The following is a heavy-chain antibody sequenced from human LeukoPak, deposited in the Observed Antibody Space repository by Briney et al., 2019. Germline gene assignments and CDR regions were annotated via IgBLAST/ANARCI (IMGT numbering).Heavy chain of an antibody. D-gene: IGHD2-2*03. V-gene: IGHV3-21*01. Sequence: GGSLRLSCGASGFTLSSYSMNWVRQAPGKGLEWVLSICSSSSSIYDADSVKGRFPISRDNAKNSLYLQMNSLRAEDTAVYYCARALVDIVVVPADRGAFDIWGQGTMVTVSS. CDR2: ICSSSSSI. CDR1: GFTLSSYS. J-gene: IGHJ3*02. CDR3: ARALVDIVVVPADRGAFDI.